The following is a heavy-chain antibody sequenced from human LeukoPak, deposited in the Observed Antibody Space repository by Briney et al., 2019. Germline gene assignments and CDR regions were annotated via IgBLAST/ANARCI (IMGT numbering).Heavy chain of an antibody. D-gene: IGHD2-21*01. CDR1: GFTFSSYA. J-gene: IGHJ4*02. CDR2: ISGSGGST. Sequence: GGSLRLSCAASGFTFSSYAMSWVRQAPGKGLEWVSAISGSGGSTYYGDCVECRFTISRDNSKNTLYLQMNSLRAEDTAVYYCAKDQPSAYCGGDCYPFDYWGQGTLGTVAS. CDR3: AKDQPSAYCGGDCYPFDY. V-gene: IGHV3-23*01.